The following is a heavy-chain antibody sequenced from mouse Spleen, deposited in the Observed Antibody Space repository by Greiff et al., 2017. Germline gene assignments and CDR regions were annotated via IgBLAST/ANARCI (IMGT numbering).Heavy chain of an antibody. CDR2: ISSGGSYT. CDR1: GFTFSSYA. Sequence: DVMLVESGGGLVKPGGSLKLSCAASGFTFSSYAMSWVRQTPEKRLEWVATISSGGSYTYYPDSVKGRFTISRDNAKNTLYLQMSSLRSEDTAMYYCAVRSITYFDYWGQGTTLTVSS. D-gene: IGHD1-1*01. CDR3: AVRSITYFDY. V-gene: IGHV5-9-1*01. J-gene: IGHJ2*01.